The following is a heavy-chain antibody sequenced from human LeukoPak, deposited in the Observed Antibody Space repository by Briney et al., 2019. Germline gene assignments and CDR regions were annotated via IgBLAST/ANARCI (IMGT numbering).Heavy chain of an antibody. CDR1: GFTFSDYY. CDR2: ISCSCSTI. Sequence: GGGLRLSCAASGFTFSDYYMSWIRQAPGKGLEWGSYISCSCSTIYYADSVKGRFTISRDNAKNSLYLQITSLRAEDTAVYYCARLVVVAATGGYYMDVWGKGTTVTVSS. D-gene: IGHD2-15*01. CDR3: ARLVVVAATGGYYMDV. J-gene: IGHJ6*03. V-gene: IGHV3-11*01.